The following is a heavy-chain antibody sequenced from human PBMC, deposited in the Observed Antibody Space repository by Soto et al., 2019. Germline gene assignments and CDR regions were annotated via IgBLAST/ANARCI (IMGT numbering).Heavy chain of an antibody. V-gene: IGHV3-33*01. D-gene: IGHD4-17*01. J-gene: IGHJ4*02. Sequence: QVQLVESGGGVVQPGRSLRLSCAASGLTFSSYGMHWVRQAPGKGLEWVEVIWYDGSKKYYANSVKGRFTISRDNSKNKRYLQMNSLRAEDTAVYYCARGPFWRMTMVTTEGYYFDYWGQGALVTVSS. CDR3: ARGPFWRMTMVTTEGYYFDY. CDR2: IWYDGSKK. CDR1: GLTFSSYG.